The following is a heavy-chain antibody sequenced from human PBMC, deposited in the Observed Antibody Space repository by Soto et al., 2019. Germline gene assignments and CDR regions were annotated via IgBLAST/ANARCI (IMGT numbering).Heavy chain of an antibody. Sequence: SETLSLTCAVYGGSFSGYYWSWIRQPPGKGLEWIGEINHSGSTNYNPSLKSRVTISVDTSKNQFSLKLSSVTAADTAVYYCARADSSSSFLGYYYYYYMDAWGKGTTVTVSS. D-gene: IGHD6-6*01. CDR1: GGSFSGYY. J-gene: IGHJ6*03. CDR2: INHSGST. CDR3: ARADSSSSFLGYYYYYYMDA. V-gene: IGHV4-34*01.